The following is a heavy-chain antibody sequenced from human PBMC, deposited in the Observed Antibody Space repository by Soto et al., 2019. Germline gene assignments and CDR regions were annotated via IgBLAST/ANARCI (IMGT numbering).Heavy chain of an antibody. V-gene: IGHV2-5*02. D-gene: IGHD5-12*01. Sequence: QITLKESGPTLLKPTQTLTLTSTFSGFSLSTNGVGVGWIRQPPGKALEWLTLIYWDDDKRYSPSLKSRLTITKDTAKNLLVLTMTHMDPVVTASYYCAHGRVDIVLATGYWGQGILVTVSS. CDR1: GFSLSTNGVG. CDR2: IYWDDDK. CDR3: AHGRVDIVLATGY. J-gene: IGHJ4*02.